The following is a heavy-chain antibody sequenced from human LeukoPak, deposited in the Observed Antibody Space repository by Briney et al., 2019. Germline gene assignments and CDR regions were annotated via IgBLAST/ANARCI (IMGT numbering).Heavy chain of an antibody. D-gene: IGHD1-26*01. CDR1: GFTFSSYW. CDR3: ARGIVGATVFEH. CDR2: INSDGSTI. J-gene: IGHJ5*02. V-gene: IGHV3-74*01. Sequence: GGSLRLSCAASGFTFSSYWMHWVRQAPGKGLVWVSRINSDGSTITYADSVKGRFTISRDNAKSTLYLQMNSLRAEDTAVYYCARGIVGATVFEHWGQGALVIVSS.